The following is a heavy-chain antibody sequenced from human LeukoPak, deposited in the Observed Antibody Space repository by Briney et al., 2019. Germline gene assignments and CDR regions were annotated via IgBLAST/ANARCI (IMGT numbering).Heavy chain of an antibody. V-gene: IGHV3-9*01. CDR2: ISWNSGSI. Sequence: PGRSLRLSCAASGFTFDDYAMHWVRQAPGKGLEWVSGISWNSGSIGYADSVKGRFTISRDNAKNSLYLQMNSLRAEDTALYYCAKGQLVVVAAMTMGTHDAFDIWGQGTMVTVSS. CDR1: GFTFDDYA. D-gene: IGHD2-15*01. CDR3: AKGQLVVVAAMTMGTHDAFDI. J-gene: IGHJ3*02.